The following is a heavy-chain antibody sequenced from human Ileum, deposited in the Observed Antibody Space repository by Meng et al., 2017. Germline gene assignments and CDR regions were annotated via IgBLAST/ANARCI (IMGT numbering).Heavy chain of an antibody. J-gene: IGHJ4*02. V-gene: IGHV4-61*01. CDR3: ARTYNTPFFDS. Sequence: QGELPRSGPGLGRPSETLSLPCTVSGASVNFGLYFWSWIRQSPGKTLEWIGHTYYTGLTNYNPSLRSRVAISLDASKNQFSLKLNSVSAADSAVYFCARTYNTPFFDSWGQGTLVTVSS. CDR2: TYYTGLT. CDR1: GASVNFGLYF. D-gene: IGHD1-14*01.